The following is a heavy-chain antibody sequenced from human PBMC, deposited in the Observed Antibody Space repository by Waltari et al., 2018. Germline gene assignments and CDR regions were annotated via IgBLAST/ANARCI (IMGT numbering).Heavy chain of an antibody. CDR3: AREYLLDY. CDR2: IYYSGST. Sequence: QLQLQESGPGLVKPSETLSLPCPVSCGPISSSSSYWGGIRQPPGKGLEWSGSIYYSGSTYYNPSLKSRVTISVDTSKNQFSLKLSSVTAADTAVYYCAREYLLDYWGQGTLVTVSS. V-gene: IGHV4-39*07. J-gene: IGHJ4*02. CDR1: CGPISSSSSY.